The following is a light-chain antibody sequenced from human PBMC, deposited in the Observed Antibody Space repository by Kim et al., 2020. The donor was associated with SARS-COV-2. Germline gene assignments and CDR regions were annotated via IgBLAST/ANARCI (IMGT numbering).Light chain of an antibody. Sequence: ETVMTQSPDTLSLSPGERATLSCRASQTVSSSLAWYQQKPGQHPRLLIYGASTRATGLPARFSGSGSGTEFTLMIDSLQSEDFVVYYCQQYVDWPVAVGGGTGVELK. V-gene: IGKV3-15*01. CDR2: GAS. CDR3: QQYVDWPVA. J-gene: IGKJ4*01. CDR1: QTVSSS.